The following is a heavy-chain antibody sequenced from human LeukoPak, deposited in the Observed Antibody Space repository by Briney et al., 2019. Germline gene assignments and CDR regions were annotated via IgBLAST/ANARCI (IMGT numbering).Heavy chain of an antibody. V-gene: IGHV3-15*01. CDR3: TTDFRSIAAAGPTYYFDY. CDR1: GFTFSNAW. D-gene: IGHD6-13*01. Sequence: GGSLRLSCAASGFTFSNAWMSWVRQAPGKGLEWVGRIKSKTDGGTTDYAAPVKGRFTISRDDSKNTLYLQMNSLKTEDTAVYYCTTDFRSIAAAGPTYYFDYWGQGTLVTVSS. J-gene: IGHJ4*02. CDR2: IKSKTDGGTT.